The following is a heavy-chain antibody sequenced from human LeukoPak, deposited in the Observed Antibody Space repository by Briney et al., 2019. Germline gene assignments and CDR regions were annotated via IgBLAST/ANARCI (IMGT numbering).Heavy chain of an antibody. V-gene: IGHV3-30*18. CDR1: GFTFSSFG. Sequence: GGSLRLSCGASGFTFSSFGMHWARQATGKGLEWVADLSYDGSNKYYADSVKGRFTISRDNSKNTLYLQKHSLRAEDTAVYYCEKGPWDIVGTTSGGFDYWGQGTLVTVSS. CDR2: LSYDGSNK. J-gene: IGHJ4*02. CDR3: EKGPWDIVGTTSGGFDY. D-gene: IGHD5-12*01.